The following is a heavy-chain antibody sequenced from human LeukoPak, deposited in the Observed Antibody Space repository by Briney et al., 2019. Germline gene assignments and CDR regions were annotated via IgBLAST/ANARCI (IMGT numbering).Heavy chain of an antibody. D-gene: IGHD4-17*01. V-gene: IGHV4-4*07. Sequence: PSETLSLTCTVSGGSISSYYWRWIRQPAGKGLEWIGRIYTSGSTNYNPSLKSRVTMSVDTSKNQFSLKLSSVTAADTAVYYCASALGYGDYWYFDLWGRGTLVTVSS. CDR2: IYTSGST. CDR1: GGSISSYY. CDR3: ASALGYGDYWYFDL. J-gene: IGHJ2*01.